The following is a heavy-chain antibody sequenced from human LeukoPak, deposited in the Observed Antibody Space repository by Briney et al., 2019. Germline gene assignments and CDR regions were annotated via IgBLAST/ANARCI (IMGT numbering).Heavy chain of an antibody. CDR2: IYTSGST. Sequence: PSETLSLTCTVSGGSISSSSYYWGWIRQPPGKGLEWIGRIYTSGSTNYNPSLKSRVTMSVDTSKNQFSLKLSSVTAADTAVYYCARDNYRIAVAYDYWGQGTLVTVSS. CDR3: ARDNYRIAVAYDY. CDR1: GGSISSSSYY. J-gene: IGHJ4*02. D-gene: IGHD6-19*01. V-gene: IGHV4-39*07.